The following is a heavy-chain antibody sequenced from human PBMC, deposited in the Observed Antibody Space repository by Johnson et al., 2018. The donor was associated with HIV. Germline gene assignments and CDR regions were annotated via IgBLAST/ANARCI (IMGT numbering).Heavy chain of an antibody. CDR3: ATIAAHGAAFDI. Sequence: MLLVESGGGLIKPGGSLRLSCAAFEFDFSNAWMNWVRQAPGKGLEWVGRIKTKSDGETIDYAAPVEGRFTISRDDSKNTLFLQMNSLRPEDTAAYYCATIAAHGAAFDIWGQGTVVTVSS. CDR1: EFDFSNAW. D-gene: IGHD6-25*01. V-gene: IGHV3-15*01. J-gene: IGHJ3*02. CDR2: IKTKSDGETI.